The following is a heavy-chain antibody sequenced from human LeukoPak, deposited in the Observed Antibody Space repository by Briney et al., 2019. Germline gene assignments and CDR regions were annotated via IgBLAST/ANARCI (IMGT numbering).Heavy chain of an antibody. D-gene: IGHD6-6*01. V-gene: IGHV3-74*01. J-gene: IGHJ4*02. CDR1: GLSFSGHW. CDR3: ARGPNSNWSGLDF. CDR2: ISPTGSTT. Sequence: GGSLRLSCTASGLSFSGHWMHWARQLPGKGLVWVSRISPTGSTTSYADSVKGRFTVSRDNAKNALYLQVNNLRAEDTAVYYCARGPNSNWSGLDFWGQGTLLTVSS.